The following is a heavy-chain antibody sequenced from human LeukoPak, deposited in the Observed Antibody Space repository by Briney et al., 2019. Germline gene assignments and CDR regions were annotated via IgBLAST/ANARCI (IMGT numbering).Heavy chain of an antibody. CDR2: IYTSGST. V-gene: IGHV4-61*02. Sequence: SQTLSLTCTVSGGSISSGSYYWSWIRQPAGKGLEWIGRIYTSGSTNYNSSLKSRVTISVDTSKNQFSLKLSSVTAADTAVYYCARDRFGELLVDYWGQGTLVTVSS. CDR1: GGSISSGSYY. J-gene: IGHJ4*02. CDR3: ARDRFGELLVDY. D-gene: IGHD3-10*01.